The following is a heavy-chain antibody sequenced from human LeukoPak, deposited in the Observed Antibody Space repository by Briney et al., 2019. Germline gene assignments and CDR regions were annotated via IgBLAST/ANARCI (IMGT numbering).Heavy chain of an antibody. D-gene: IGHD2-8*01. CDR2: IGTSGNII. CDR1: GFTFSGYI. J-gene: IGHJ4*02. Sequence: GGSLRLSCAASGFTFSGYIMNWVRQAPGKGLEWAAFIGTSGNIIYYADSVKGRFTVSRDNAKNSLYLQMNSLRAEDTAVYYCARDQWLDYWGQGTLVTVSS. V-gene: IGHV3-48*01. CDR3: ARDQWLDY.